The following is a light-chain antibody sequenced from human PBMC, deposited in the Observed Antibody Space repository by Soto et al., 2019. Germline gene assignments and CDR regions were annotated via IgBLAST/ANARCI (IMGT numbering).Light chain of an antibody. CDR3: QQRRSWPIT. Sequence: EIVLTQSPATLSLSPGERATLSCRASQSVNIYLAWYQHKPGQAPRLLIYDASNRATGIPARFSGSGSETDFTLTISSLEHEDFAVYYCQQRRSWPITFGQGTRLEIK. CDR2: DAS. V-gene: IGKV3-11*01. J-gene: IGKJ5*01. CDR1: QSVNIY.